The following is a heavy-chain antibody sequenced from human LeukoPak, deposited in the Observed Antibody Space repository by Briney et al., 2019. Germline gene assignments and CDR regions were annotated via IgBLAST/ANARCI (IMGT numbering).Heavy chain of an antibody. V-gene: IGHV4-39*01. J-gene: IGHJ4*02. Sequence: PSETLSLTCTVSGGSISSSSYYWGWIRQPPGKGLEWIGSIYYSGSTYYNPSLKSRVTISVDTSKNQFSLKLSSVTAADTAVYYCARRGFTYYYDSSGYYYGYYFDYWGQGTLVTASS. CDR3: ARRGFTYYYDSSGYYYGYYFDY. CDR2: IYYSGST. CDR1: GGSISSSSYY. D-gene: IGHD3-22*01.